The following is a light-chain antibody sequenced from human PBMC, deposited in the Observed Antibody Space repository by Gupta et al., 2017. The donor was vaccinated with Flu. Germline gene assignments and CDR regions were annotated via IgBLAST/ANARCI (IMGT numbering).Light chain of an antibody. Sequence: SYVLTQPPSVSVTPGQTARITCGGNNIETKSVHWYHQEPGQAPVMVVFDNTDRPSGIPERFSGSNSGNTATLTISRVEAGDEADYYCQVWDSSSDNWVFGGGTKLAVL. V-gene: IGLV3-21*02. CDR3: QVWDSSSDNWV. J-gene: IGLJ3*02. CDR1: NIETKS. CDR2: DNT.